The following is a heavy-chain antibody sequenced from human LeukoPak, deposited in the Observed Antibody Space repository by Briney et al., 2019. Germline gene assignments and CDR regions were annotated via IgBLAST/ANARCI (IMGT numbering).Heavy chain of an antibody. Sequence: PSETLSLTCTVSGVSINSSSYYWGWIRQPPGKGLEWIGNIYYSGSTYYNPSLKSRVTISVDTSKNQFSLKLSSVTAADTAVYYCARRPSAYCGGDCYPGAFDIWGQGTMVTVSS. J-gene: IGHJ3*02. V-gene: IGHV4-39*01. CDR2: IYYSGST. CDR1: GVSINSSSYY. D-gene: IGHD2-21*02. CDR3: ARRPSAYCGGDCYPGAFDI.